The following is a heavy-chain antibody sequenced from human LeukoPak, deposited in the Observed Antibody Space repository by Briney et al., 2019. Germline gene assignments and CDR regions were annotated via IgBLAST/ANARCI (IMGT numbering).Heavy chain of an antibody. Sequence: GGSLRLSCAASGFTFDDYAMHWVRQAPGKGLEWVSGISWNSGSIGYADSVKGLFTISRDNAKNSLYLQMNSLRAEDTALYYCAKGVVYYSSGIDYWGQGTLVTVSS. V-gene: IGHV3-9*01. CDR1: GFTFDDYA. J-gene: IGHJ4*02. CDR3: AKGVVYYSSGIDY. CDR2: ISWNSGSI. D-gene: IGHD6-19*01.